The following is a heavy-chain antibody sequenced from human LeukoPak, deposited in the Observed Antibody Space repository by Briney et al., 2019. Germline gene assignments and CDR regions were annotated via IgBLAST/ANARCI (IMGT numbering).Heavy chain of an antibody. Sequence: GGSLRLSCAASGFTFSSYWMSWVRQAPGKGLEWVANIKQDGSEKYYVDSVKGRFTISRDNAKNSLYLQMNSLRAEDTAVYYCAKDRVFELWFEEASPYYFDYWGQGTLVTVSS. V-gene: IGHV3-7*01. CDR2: IKQDGSEK. D-gene: IGHD3-10*01. J-gene: IGHJ4*02. CDR3: AKDRVFELWFEEASPYYFDY. CDR1: GFTFSSYW.